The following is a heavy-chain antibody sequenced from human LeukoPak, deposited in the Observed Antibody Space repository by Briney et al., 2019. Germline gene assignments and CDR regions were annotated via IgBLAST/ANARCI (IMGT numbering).Heavy chain of an antibody. CDR1: GYSFTSYW. V-gene: IGHV5-51*01. CDR2: IYPGDSDT. Sequence: GESLKISCKGSGYSFTSYWIGWVRQMPGKGLEWMGIIYPGDSDTRYSPSFQGQVTISDDKSISFAYLQWSSLKASDTAMYYCARPWAVAGTSRVDIWGQGTMVTVSS. J-gene: IGHJ3*02. D-gene: IGHD6-19*01. CDR3: ARPWAVAGTSRVDI.